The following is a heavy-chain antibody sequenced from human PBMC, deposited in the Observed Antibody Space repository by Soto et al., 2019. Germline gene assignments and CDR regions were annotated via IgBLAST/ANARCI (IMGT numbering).Heavy chain of an antibody. J-gene: IGHJ1*01. CDR1: GYTFTSYA. D-gene: IGHD2-21*02. CDR3: ARASPIVRGGDPPEYFQY. CDR2: INGGNGNT. V-gene: IGHV1-3*01. Sequence: ASVKVSCKGSGYTFTSYATHWVRQAPGQRLEWMGWINGGNGNTKYSQKFQGRVTITRDTSARTAYMELSSLRSEDTAVYYCARASPIVRGGDPPEYFQYWGQGTLVTVSS.